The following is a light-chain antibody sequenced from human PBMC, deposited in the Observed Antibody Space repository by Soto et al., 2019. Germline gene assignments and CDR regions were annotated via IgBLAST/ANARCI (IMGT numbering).Light chain of an antibody. V-gene: IGLV2-14*01. CDR2: EVT. CDR3: SSYTITSSPV. J-gene: IGLJ1*01. Sequence: QSALTQPASVSGSPGQSITISCTGTSSDVGGYDFVSWYRQYPGQAPKILIYEVTHRPSGVPDRFSGSKSGNTASLTISGLRADDEADYYCSSYTITSSPVFGPGTKVTVL. CDR1: SSDVGGYDF.